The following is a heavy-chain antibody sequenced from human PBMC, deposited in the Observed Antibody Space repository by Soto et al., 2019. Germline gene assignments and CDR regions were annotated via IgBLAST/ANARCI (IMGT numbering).Heavy chain of an antibody. CDR1: GFTFSSYW. V-gene: IGHV3-7*03. CDR3: ARDEGFVASGYYY. CDR2: IKQDGSEK. Sequence: GGSLRLSCAASGFTFSSYWMSWVRQAPGKGLEWVANIKQDGSEKYYVDSVKGRFTISRDNAKNSLYLQMNSLRAEDTAVYYCARDEGFVASGYYYWGQGTLVTVSS. J-gene: IGHJ4*02. D-gene: IGHD3-22*01.